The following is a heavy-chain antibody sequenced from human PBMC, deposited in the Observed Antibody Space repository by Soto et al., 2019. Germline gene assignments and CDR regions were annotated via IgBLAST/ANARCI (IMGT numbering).Heavy chain of an antibody. CDR1: GFTFRSYA. D-gene: IGHD6-19*01. CDR3: AKATISHPHGRGWYWLDR. CDR2: ISDGGSGT. Sequence: EVQLLDSGGGLEQPGGSLRLSCAVSGFTFRSYAMNWVRQAPGKGLEWVSAISDGGSGTYYADSVKGRFIISRDNSKDTVYLQMNSLRVEDTAVYYCAKATISHPHGRGWYWLDRWGQSALVTVST. V-gene: IGHV3-23*01. J-gene: IGHJ4*02.